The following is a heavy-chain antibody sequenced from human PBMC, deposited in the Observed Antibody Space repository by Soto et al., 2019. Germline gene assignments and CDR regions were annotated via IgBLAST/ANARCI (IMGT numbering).Heavy chain of an antibody. Sequence: DVQLLESGGALVQLGGSLRLSCAASGFTFSRYAMNWVRQAPGKGLEWVSTLSGSGSGSYYPDSLRGRFTISRDNSKNTLYLQMNNLRAEDTAVYYCAKAPISLDGSGYHFASFDYWGHGTRVTVSS. V-gene: IGHV3-23*01. J-gene: IGHJ4*01. CDR2: LSGSGSGS. D-gene: IGHD3-22*01. CDR1: GFTFSRYA. CDR3: AKAPISLDGSGYHFASFDY.